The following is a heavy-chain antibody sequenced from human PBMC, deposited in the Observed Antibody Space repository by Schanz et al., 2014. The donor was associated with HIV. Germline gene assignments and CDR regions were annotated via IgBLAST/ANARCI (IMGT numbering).Heavy chain of an antibody. J-gene: IGHJ3*02. CDR3: AKDGSWEAFDVFDI. CDR1: GLTFISYG. Sequence: QVQLVESGGGVVQPGRSLRLSCAGSGLTFISYGMHWVRQAPGKGLEWGAVISYDGSNKYYADSVKGRFTISRDNSKNTLYLQMNSLRAEDTAVYYCAKDGSWEAFDVFDIWGQGTMVTVSS. D-gene: IGHD1-26*01. CDR2: ISYDGSNK. V-gene: IGHV3-30*18.